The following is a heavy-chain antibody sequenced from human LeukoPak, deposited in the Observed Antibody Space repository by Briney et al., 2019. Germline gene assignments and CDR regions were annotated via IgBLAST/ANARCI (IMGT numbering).Heavy chain of an antibody. Sequence: SETLSLTCAVYGGSFSDHYWSWIRQPPGKGLEWIGEINHSGSTKYNPSLKSRVTISVDTSKNQFSLKLSSVTAADTAVYYCARGLDYYDSSGYRLPALGYWGQGTLVTVSS. J-gene: IGHJ4*02. D-gene: IGHD3-22*01. CDR2: INHSGST. V-gene: IGHV4-34*01. CDR3: ARGLDYYDSSGYRLPALGY. CDR1: GGSFSDHY.